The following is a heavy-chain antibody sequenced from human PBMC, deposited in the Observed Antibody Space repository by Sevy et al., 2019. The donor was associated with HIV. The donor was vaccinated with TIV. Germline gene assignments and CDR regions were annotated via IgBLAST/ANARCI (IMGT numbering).Heavy chain of an antibody. CDR3: VRVRDDYNRYFDV. Sequence: GGSLRLSCAASGFTVIADYFSWVRQAPGKGLEWVSVLFGGAKTDYADSVKGRFTNSRENSKNTVYLQMNSLRVEDTAVYYCVRVRDDYNRYFDVWGRDTLVTVSS. CDR1: GFTVIADY. V-gene: IGHV3-53*01. J-gene: IGHJ2*01. D-gene: IGHD4-4*01. CDR2: LFGGAKT.